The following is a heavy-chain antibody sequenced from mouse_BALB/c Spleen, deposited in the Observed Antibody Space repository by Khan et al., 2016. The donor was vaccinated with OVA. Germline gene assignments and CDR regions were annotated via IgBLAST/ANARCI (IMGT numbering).Heavy chain of an antibody. V-gene: IGHV1S81*02. Sequence: QVQLQQPGAELVKPGASVQLSCKASGYTFSSYWILWVKRRPGQGLEWIGEINPSNGRTNYNETFKNKATLTVDKSSSTAYMQLSSLTSEDSAVYYCARSTMITTEFVYWGQGTLVTVSA. D-gene: IGHD2-4*01. CDR3: ARSTMITTEFVY. CDR2: INPSNGRT. J-gene: IGHJ3*01. CDR1: GYTFSSYW.